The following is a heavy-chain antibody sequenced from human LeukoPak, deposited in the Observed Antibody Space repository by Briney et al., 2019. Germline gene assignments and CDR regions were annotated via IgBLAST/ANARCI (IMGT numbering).Heavy chain of an antibody. J-gene: IGHJ4*02. D-gene: IGHD3-22*01. Sequence: PGGSLRLSCAASGFTFSSYAMSWVRQAPGKGLEWVSAISGSGGSTYYADSVKGRFTVSRDNSNNTLHLQMNSLRAEDTAVYYCAKVSYITMRVVVTTGFDYWGQGTLVTVSS. CDR3: AKVSYITMRVVVTTGFDY. V-gene: IGHV3-23*01. CDR2: ISGSGGST. CDR1: GFTFSSYA.